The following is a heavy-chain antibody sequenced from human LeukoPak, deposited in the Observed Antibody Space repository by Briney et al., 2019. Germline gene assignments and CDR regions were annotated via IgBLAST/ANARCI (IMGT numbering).Heavy chain of an antibody. Sequence: GGSLRLSCAASGFSFDDYGMSWVRQAPGKGLEWVSGIKWNGGSTGYADSVKGRFTISRDNVKNSLFLQMNSLGAEDSALYYCARAPGVNYYYYMDVWGKGTTVTVSS. J-gene: IGHJ6*03. CDR3: ARAPGVNYYYYMDV. D-gene: IGHD2-8*01. V-gene: IGHV3-20*04. CDR1: GFSFDDYG. CDR2: IKWNGGST.